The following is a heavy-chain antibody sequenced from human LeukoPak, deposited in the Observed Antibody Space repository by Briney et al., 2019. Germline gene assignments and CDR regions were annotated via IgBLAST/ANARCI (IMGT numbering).Heavy chain of an antibody. CDR1: GGSFSGYY. J-gene: IGHJ4*02. D-gene: IGHD2-15*01. CDR3: ARVRYCSGGSCYGLTDY. CDR2: INHSGST. Sequence: SETLSLTCAVYGGSFSGYYWSWIRQPPGKGLEWIGEINHSGSTNYNPSLKSRVTISVDTSNNQFSLKLSSVTAADTAVYYCARVRYCSGGSCYGLTDYWGQGTLVTVSS. V-gene: IGHV4-34*01.